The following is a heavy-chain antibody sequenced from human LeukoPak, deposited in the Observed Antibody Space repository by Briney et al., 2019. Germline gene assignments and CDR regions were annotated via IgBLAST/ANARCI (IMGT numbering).Heavy chain of an antibody. V-gene: IGHV3-43D*03. D-gene: IGHD6-13*01. CDR1: GFTFNDYA. CDR3: AKGPGAAVGKRYIQH. J-gene: IGHJ1*01. CDR2: ISWDSGNT. Sequence: LPGGSLRLSCAASGFTFNDYAMHWVRQAPGKGLEWVSLISWDSGNTYYADSVKGRFTISRDNSKNSLSLQMSSLRAEDTALYYCAKGPGAAVGKRYIQHWGQGTLVTVSS.